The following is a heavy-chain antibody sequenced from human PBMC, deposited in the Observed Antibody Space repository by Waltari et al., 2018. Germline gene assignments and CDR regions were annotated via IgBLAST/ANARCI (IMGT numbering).Heavy chain of an antibody. Sequence: QVQLQESGPGLVKHSETLSLTCDVPGYSISSGYYWGWIRQPPGKGLEWIGSIHHSGSTYQNPSLKSRLTISLDTSKNQFSLKLSSVTAADTAVFYCARHPEQLVGYWYFDLWGRGTLVTVSS. CDR2: IHHSGST. CDR1: GYSISSGYY. D-gene: IGHD6-6*01. CDR3: ARHPEQLVGYWYFDL. V-gene: IGHV4-38-2*01. J-gene: IGHJ2*01.